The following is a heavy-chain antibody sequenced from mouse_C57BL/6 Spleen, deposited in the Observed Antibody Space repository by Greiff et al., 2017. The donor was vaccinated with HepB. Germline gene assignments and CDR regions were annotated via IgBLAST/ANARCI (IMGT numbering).Heavy chain of an antibody. Sequence: VKLQQSGAELVKPGASVKMSCKASGYTFTTYPIEWMKQNHGKSLEWIGNFHPYNDDTKYNEKFKGKATLTVEKSSSTVYLELSRLTSDDSAVYYCARGLHYYGSSHWYFDVWGTGTTVTVSS. V-gene: IGHV1-47*01. CDR2: FHPYNDDT. J-gene: IGHJ1*03. D-gene: IGHD1-1*01. CDR1: GYTFTTYP. CDR3: ARGLHYYGSSHWYFDV.